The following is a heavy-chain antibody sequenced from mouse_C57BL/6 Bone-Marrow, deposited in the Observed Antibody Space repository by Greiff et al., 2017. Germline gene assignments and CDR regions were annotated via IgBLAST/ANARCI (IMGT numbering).Heavy chain of an antibody. V-gene: IGHV1-15*01. J-gene: IGHJ2*01. D-gene: IGHD1-1*01. Sequence: QSGAELVRPGASVTLSCKASGYTFTDYEMHWVKQTPVHGLEWIGAIDPETGGTAYNQKFKGKAILTADKSSSTAYMELRSLTSEDSAVYYCTRAIYYGSSLDYWGQGTTLTVSS. CDR3: TRAIYYGSSLDY. CDR1: GYTFTDYE. CDR2: IDPETGGT.